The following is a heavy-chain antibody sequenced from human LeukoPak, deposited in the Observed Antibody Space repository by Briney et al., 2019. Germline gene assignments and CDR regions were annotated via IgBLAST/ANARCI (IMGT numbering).Heavy chain of an antibody. J-gene: IGHJ6*03. CDR3: ARVREQQLYYYQYYNMDV. CDR2: IRQVGSEK. Sequence: GGSLGSSGAAVGFTFSTFYRTWVGRAQGKGRSGGANIRQVGSEKNYVDSVKGRFTISRDNARNSLYLHMNSLRAEDTAVYYCARVREQQLYYYQYYNMDVWGKGTTVTVSS. V-gene: IGHV3-7*01. D-gene: IGHD6-13*01. CDR1: GFTFSTFY.